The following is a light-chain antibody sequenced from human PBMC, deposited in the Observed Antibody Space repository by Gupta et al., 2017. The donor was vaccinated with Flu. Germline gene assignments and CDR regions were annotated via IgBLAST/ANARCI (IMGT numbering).Light chain of an antibody. CDR1: SGSVSANHH. Sequence: QTVVTQEPAFSVSPGGTVTLTCGLSSGSVSANHHPNWYQQTPGRPPRTLIYDTNSPFPGVPDRFSGSILGSKAALTITGAQPDDESTYYCLLYLRIGIWMFGGGTKLTVL. J-gene: IGLJ3*02. CDR2: DTN. V-gene: IGLV8-61*01. CDR3: LLYLRIGIWM.